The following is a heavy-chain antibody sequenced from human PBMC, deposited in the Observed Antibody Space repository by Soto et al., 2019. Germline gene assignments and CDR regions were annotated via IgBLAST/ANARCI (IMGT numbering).Heavy chain of an antibody. Sequence: GGSLSLSCAASGFTFSSYAMSWVRQAPGKGLAWVSAISGSGGSTYYADSVKGRFTISRDNSKNTLYLHMDIFRAEDTVVYYGAKGQAAGSYYYYGMDVWGQGTTVTVSS. J-gene: IGHJ6*02. CDR3: AKGQAAGSYYYYGMDV. V-gene: IGHV3-23*01. CDR1: GFTFSSYA. CDR2: ISGSGGST. D-gene: IGHD6-13*01.